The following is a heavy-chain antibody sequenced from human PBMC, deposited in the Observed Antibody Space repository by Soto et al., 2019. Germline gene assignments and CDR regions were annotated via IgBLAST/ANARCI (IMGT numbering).Heavy chain of an antibody. CDR3: ARSRRYSSLYGMDV. CDR2: INPNSGGT. D-gene: IGHD5-18*01. V-gene: IGHV1-2*04. Sequence: GASVKVSCKASGYTFTGYYMHWVRQAPGQGLEWMGWINPNSGGTNYAQKFQGWVTMTRDTSISTAYMELSRLGSDDTAVYYCARSRRYSSLYGMDVWGQGTTVTVSS. CDR1: GYTFTGYY. J-gene: IGHJ6*02.